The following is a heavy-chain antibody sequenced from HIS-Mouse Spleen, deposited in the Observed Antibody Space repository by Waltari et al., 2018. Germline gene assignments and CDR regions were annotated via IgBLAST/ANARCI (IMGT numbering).Heavy chain of an antibody. Sequence: QVQLQESGPGLVKPSQTLSLTCTVSGGSISSGGYYWSWIRQHPGKGLEWIGYICYSGCTSTTPPLNSRVTISVETSKNQFSLKLGSVTAADTAVYYCARSPYYDFWSGYSDNWFDPWGQGTLVTVSS. V-gene: IGHV4-31*03. CDR2: ICYSGCT. J-gene: IGHJ5*02. CDR1: GGSISSGGYY. D-gene: IGHD3-3*01. CDR3: ARSPYYDFWSGYSDNWFDP.